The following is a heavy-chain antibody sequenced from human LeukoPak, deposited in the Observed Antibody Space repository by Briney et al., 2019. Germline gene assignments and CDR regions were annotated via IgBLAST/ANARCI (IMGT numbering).Heavy chain of an antibody. D-gene: IGHD3-3*01. CDR2: IYHSGST. CDR1: GGSISSGGYY. V-gene: IGHV4-30-2*01. Sequence: SQTLSLTCTVSGGSISSGGYYWSWIRQPPGKGLEWIGYIYHSGSTYYNPSLKSRVTISVDRSKNQFSLKLSSVTAADTAVYYCARVQRLRFLEWSYFDYWGQGTLVTVSS. CDR3: ARVQRLRFLEWSYFDY. J-gene: IGHJ4*02.